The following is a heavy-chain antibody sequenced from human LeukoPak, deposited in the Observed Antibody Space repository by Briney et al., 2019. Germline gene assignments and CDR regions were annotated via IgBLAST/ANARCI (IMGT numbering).Heavy chain of an antibody. CDR2: ISGSTDAT. CDR1: GFNFNNYP. Sequence: PGGSLRLSCAASGFNFNNYPMSWVRQAPGKGLEWISAISGSTDATNYADSVKGRFTISRDNSKNTLYLQMSGLRVEDKAIYYCAKDQSPYRTFDYWGQGTLVTVSS. D-gene: IGHD3-16*02. J-gene: IGHJ4*02. V-gene: IGHV3-23*01. CDR3: AKDQSPYRTFDY.